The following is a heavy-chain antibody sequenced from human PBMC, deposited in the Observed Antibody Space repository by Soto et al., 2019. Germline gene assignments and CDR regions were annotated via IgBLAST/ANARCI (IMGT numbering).Heavy chain of an antibody. D-gene: IGHD5-12*01. Sequence: EVQLVESGGGLVQPGRSLRLSCAASGFTFDDYAMHWVRQAPGKGLEWVSGISWNSGSIGYADSVKGRFTISRDNAKNSLYLQMNSLGAEDTALYYCAKDSGYDVGFDYWGQGTLVTVSS. CDR1: GFTFDDYA. J-gene: IGHJ4*02. V-gene: IGHV3-9*01. CDR2: ISWNSGSI. CDR3: AKDSGYDVGFDY.